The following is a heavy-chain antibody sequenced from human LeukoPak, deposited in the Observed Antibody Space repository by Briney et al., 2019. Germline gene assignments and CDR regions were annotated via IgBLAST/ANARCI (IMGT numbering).Heavy chain of an antibody. D-gene: IGHD5-18*01. V-gene: IGHV4-39*07. Sequence: SETLSLTCTASGGSISSSSYYWGWIRQPPGKGLEWIGSIYYSGSTYYNPSLKSRVTISVDTSKNQFSLKLSSVTAADTAVYYCARDRTAMVLFDYWGQGTLVTVSS. CDR1: GGSISSSSYY. CDR3: ARDRTAMVLFDY. CDR2: IYYSGST. J-gene: IGHJ4*02.